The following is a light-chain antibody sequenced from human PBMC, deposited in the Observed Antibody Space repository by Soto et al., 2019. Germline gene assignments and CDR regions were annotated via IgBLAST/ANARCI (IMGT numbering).Light chain of an antibody. CDR1: QSISSY. CDR2: AAS. CDR3: QQSYRPPYP. Sequence: DIQMTQSPSSLSASVGERVTITCRANQSISSYLNWYQLKPGKASKLLIYAASTLQRGVPSRFSGSGSGTDFTLTIRSLQLDDFATYSCQQSYRPPYPFGQGTKVDIK. V-gene: IGKV1-39*01. J-gene: IGKJ2*01.